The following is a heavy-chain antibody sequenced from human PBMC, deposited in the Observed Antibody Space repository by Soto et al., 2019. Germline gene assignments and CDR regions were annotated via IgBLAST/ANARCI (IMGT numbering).Heavy chain of an antibody. D-gene: IGHD1-26*01. V-gene: IGHV3-7*01. J-gene: IGHJ6*02. CDR1: GFTFSSYW. Sequence: EVQLVESGGGLVQPGGSLRLSCAASGFTFSSYWMSWVRQAPGKGLEWVANIKQGGSEKYYVDSVKGRFTISRDNAKNSLYLKMNILGAEDTAVYYCTGDAVGYYGLDVWGQGTTVTVSS. CDR2: IKQGGSEK. CDR3: TGDAVGYYGLDV.